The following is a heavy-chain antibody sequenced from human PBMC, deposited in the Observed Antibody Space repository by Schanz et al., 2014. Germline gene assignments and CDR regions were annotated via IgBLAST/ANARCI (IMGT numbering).Heavy chain of an antibody. V-gene: IGHV3-7*01. J-gene: IGHJ4*02. D-gene: IGHD2-2*01. CDR1: GFTFSSYW. CDR3: DRSQSPHQPFDY. CDR2: IKQDGSER. Sequence: EVQLVESGGGLVQPGGSLRLSCAASGFTFSSYWMSWVRQAPGKGLEWVANIKQDGSERYYVDSVKGRFTISRDNAKNALYLQMSGLRAEDTAVYYCDRSQSPHQPFDYWGQGTLVTVSS.